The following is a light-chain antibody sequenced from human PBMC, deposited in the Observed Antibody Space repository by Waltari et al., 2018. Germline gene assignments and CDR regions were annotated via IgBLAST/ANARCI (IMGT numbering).Light chain of an antibody. Sequence: EIVLTQSPATLSLSPGERANLSCRASQSVRSYLAWYQQKPGQAPRLLIYVASKRATGIPARFSGSGSGTDFTLTISSLEPEDFAVYYCQQRYSWPLTFGGGTKVEIK. CDR1: QSVRSY. V-gene: IGKV3-11*01. CDR2: VAS. CDR3: QQRYSWPLT. J-gene: IGKJ4*01.